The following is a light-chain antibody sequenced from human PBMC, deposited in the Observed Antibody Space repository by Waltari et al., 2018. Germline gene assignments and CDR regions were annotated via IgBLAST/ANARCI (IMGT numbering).Light chain of an antibody. CDR2: DAS. J-gene: IGKJ1*01. CDR3: QKYGTLPAT. Sequence: IVLTQSPGTLPLSPGERATLSCRASQSVSKYLAWYQQKPGQAPRLLIYDASTRATGIPDRFSGSGWGTDFSLTISRLEPEDFAVYYCQKYGTLPATFGQGTKVQMK. CDR1: QSVSKY. V-gene: IGKV3-20*01.